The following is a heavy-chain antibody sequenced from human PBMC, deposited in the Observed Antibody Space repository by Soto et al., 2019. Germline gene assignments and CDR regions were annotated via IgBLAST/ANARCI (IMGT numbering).Heavy chain of an antibody. CDR2: TYYRSKWYN. V-gene: IGHV6-1*01. J-gene: IGHJ6*02. Sequence: QTLSLTCAISGDSVSSNSAAWNWIRQSPSRGLEWLGRTYYRSKWYNDYAVSVKSRITINPDTSKNQFSLQLNSVTPEDTAVYYCARDCFFLRGYCSSTSCYVPGMHVWGQGTTVTVS. CDR1: GDSVSSNSAA. D-gene: IGHD2-2*03. CDR3: ARDCFFLRGYCSSTSCYVPGMHV.